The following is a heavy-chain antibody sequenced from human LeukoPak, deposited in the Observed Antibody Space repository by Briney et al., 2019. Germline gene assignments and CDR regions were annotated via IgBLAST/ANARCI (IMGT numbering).Heavy chain of an antibody. CDR1: GYSFTNYW. D-gene: IGHD6-13*01. Sequence: GESLKISCKGSGYSFTNYWIVWVRQMPGKGLEWMGIIYPDDSNTRYSPSFQGQVTISADKSISTAYLQWSSLKASDTAMYYCARHLSSNWYNEKAFDYWGQGTLVTVSS. CDR3: ARHLSSNWYNEKAFDY. CDR2: IYPDDSNT. J-gene: IGHJ4*02. V-gene: IGHV5-51*01.